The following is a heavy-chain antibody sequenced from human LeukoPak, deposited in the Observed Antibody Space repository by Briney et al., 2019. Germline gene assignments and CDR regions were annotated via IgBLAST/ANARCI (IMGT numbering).Heavy chain of an antibody. Sequence: PSETLSLTCTVSGGSISSSSYYWSWIRQPPGKGLEWIGEINHSGSTNYNPSLKSRVTISVDTSKNQFSLKLSSVTAADTAVYYCARTYYDILTGYYPRPSHLDYWGQGTLVTVSS. J-gene: IGHJ4*02. CDR1: GGSISSSSYY. D-gene: IGHD3-9*01. CDR3: ARTYYDILTGYYPRPSHLDY. CDR2: INHSGST. V-gene: IGHV4-39*07.